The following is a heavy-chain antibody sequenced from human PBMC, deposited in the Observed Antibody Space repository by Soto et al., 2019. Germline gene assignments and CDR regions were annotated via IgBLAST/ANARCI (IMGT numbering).Heavy chain of an antibody. Sequence: QLQLQESGPGLVKPSETLSLTCTVSGGSISSSSYYWGWIRQPPGKGLEWIGSIYYSGSTYYNPSLKGRVTISVDTSKNQFSLKLSSVTAADTAVYYCARLTTVTRFLPYGMDVWGQGTTVTVSS. V-gene: IGHV4-39*01. D-gene: IGHD4-17*01. CDR1: GGSISSSSYY. J-gene: IGHJ6*02. CDR2: IYYSGST. CDR3: ARLTTVTRFLPYGMDV.